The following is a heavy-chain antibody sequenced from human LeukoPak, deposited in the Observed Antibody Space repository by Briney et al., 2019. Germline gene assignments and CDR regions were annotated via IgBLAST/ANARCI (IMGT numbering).Heavy chain of an antibody. CDR1: GGSISSSSYY. J-gene: IGHJ6*03. D-gene: IGHD3-9*01. CDR2: IYYSGST. CDR3: ARHVISGDRYYDILTGYYGHYYYYYYYMDV. Sequence: SETLSLTCTVSGGSISSSSYYWGWIRQPPGKGLEWIGSIYYSGSTYYNPSLKSRVTISVDTSKNQFSLKLSSVTAADTAVYYCARHVISGDRYYDILTGYYGHYYYYYYYMDVWGKGTTVTISS. V-gene: IGHV4-39*01.